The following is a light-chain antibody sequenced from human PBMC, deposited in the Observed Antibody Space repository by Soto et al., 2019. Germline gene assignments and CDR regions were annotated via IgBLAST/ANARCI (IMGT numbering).Light chain of an antibody. CDR2: WAS. CDR3: QHYYSTPFT. Sequence: DIVMTQSPDSLAVSLGERATINCKSSQSVLYSSNNKNYLAWYQQKPGQPPKLLIYWASTRESGVPDRFSGSGSGTDFTLTISSLQAEDVAVYYCQHYYSTPFTFGGGTKVEIK. CDR1: QSVLYSSNNKNY. J-gene: IGKJ4*01. V-gene: IGKV4-1*01.